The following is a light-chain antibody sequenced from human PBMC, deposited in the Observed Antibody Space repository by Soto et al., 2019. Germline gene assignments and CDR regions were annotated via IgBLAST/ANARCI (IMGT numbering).Light chain of an antibody. CDR1: QPLNNN. V-gene: IGKV3-15*01. J-gene: IGKJ1*01. CDR2: GTS. Sequence: EIVMTQSPATLSVSPGDRATLSCRAGQPLNNNVAWYQHKPGQAPRLLIYGTSTRATGISARFSGGGSGTDFTLTISSLEPVDFAVYYCQQRDIWPWTFGQGTKVDIK. CDR3: QQRDIWPWT.